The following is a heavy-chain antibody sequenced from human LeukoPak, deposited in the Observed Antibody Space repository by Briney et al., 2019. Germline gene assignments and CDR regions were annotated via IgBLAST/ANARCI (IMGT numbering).Heavy chain of an antibody. Sequence: SETLSLTCTVSGGSISSYYWNWIRQPPGKGLEWIGYIYYSGSTNYNPSLKSRVTISVDASKNQFSLKLSSVTAADTAVYYCARGADSSGYYSIFYFDYWGQGTLVTVSS. CDR3: ARGADSSGYYSIFYFDY. D-gene: IGHD3-22*01. V-gene: IGHV4-59*01. CDR1: GGSISSYY. J-gene: IGHJ4*02. CDR2: IYYSGST.